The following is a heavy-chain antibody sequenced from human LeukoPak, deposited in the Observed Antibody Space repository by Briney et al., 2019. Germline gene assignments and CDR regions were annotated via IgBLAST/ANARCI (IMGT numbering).Heavy chain of an antibody. Sequence: GGSLRLSCSASGFTFSSYTMHWVRQAPGKGLEYVSGISSHGGTYYADSVKGRFTISRDNSKNTLYLQMSSLRAEDTAVYYCVKESTITFGGVIVYYFDYWGQGTLVTVSS. CDR1: GFTFSSYT. V-gene: IGHV3-64D*09. CDR2: ISSHGGT. J-gene: IGHJ4*02. CDR3: VKESTITFGGVIVYYFDY. D-gene: IGHD3-16*02.